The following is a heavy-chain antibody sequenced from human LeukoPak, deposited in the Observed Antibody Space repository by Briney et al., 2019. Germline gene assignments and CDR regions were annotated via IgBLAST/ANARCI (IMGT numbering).Heavy chain of an antibody. CDR1: GGSISSYY. CDR3: ARAYYDYVWGSYALGY. D-gene: IGHD3-16*01. J-gene: IGHJ4*02. Sequence: SETLSLTCTVSGGSISSYYWSWIRQPAGKGLEWIGRIYTSGSTNYNPSLKSRVTMSVDTSKNQFSLKLSSVTAADTAVYYCARAYYDYVWGSYALGYWGRGTLVTVSS. CDR2: IYTSGST. V-gene: IGHV4-4*07.